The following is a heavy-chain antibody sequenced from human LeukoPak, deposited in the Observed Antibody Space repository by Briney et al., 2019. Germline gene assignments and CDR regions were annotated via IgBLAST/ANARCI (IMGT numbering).Heavy chain of an antibody. CDR3: AKDLLSLYYYYGMDV. J-gene: IGHJ6*02. Sequence: PGGSLRLSCAASGFTFSSYAMSWVRQAPGKGLEWVSAISGSGGSTYYADSVKGRFTISRDNSKNTLYLQMNSLRAEDTAVYYCAKDLLSLYYYYGMDVWGQGTTVTVSS. CDR2: ISGSGGST. V-gene: IGHV3-23*01. D-gene: IGHD2-15*01. CDR1: GFTFSSYA.